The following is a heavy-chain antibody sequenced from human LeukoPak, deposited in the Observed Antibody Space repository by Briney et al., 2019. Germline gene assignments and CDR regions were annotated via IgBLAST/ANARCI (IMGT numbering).Heavy chain of an antibody. Sequence: ASVKVSCKASGYTFTSYGISWVRQAPGQGLDWMGWISAYNGNTNYAQKLQGRVTMTTDTSTSTAYMELRSLRSDDTAVYYCARDLGSGYPNSFDYWGERTLVTVSS. CDR1: GYTFTSYG. V-gene: IGHV1-18*01. CDR2: ISAYNGNT. J-gene: IGHJ4*02. D-gene: IGHD3-22*01. CDR3: ARDLGSGYPNSFDY.